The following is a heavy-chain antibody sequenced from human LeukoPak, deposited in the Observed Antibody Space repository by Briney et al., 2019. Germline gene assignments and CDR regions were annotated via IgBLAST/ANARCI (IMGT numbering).Heavy chain of an antibody. CDR1: GFTFSSYS. CDR3: ARGMYSSSFWDY. CDR2: ISSSSTYI. J-gene: IGHJ4*02. D-gene: IGHD6-6*01. Sequence: GGSLRLSCAASGFTFSSYSMNWVRQAPGKGLEWVSSISSSSTYIYYADSVKGRFTISRDNAKNSLYLQMNSLRAEDTAVYYCARGMYSSSFWDYWGQGTLVTVSS. V-gene: IGHV3-21*01.